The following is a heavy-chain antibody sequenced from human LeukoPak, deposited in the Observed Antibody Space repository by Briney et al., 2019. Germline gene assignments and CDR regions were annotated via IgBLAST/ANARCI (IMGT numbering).Heavy chain of an antibody. D-gene: IGHD2-2*01. CDR1: GFTFTTHS. J-gene: IGHJ4*02. V-gene: IGHV3-21*01. Sequence: GGSLRLSCAASGFTFTTHSMNWVRQAPGKGLEWVSSISSSSSYIHYADSVKGRFTISRDNAKNSLYLQMNSLRDEDTAVYYCARDIVVVPAAMQGEFDYWGQGTLVTVSS. CDR2: ISSSSSYI. CDR3: ARDIVVVPAAMQGEFDY.